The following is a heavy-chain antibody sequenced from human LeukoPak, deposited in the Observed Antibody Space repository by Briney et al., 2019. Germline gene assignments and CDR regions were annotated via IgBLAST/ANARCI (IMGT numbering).Heavy chain of an antibody. D-gene: IGHD2-8*02. CDR1: GFTFSSYS. J-gene: IGHJ4*02. CDR3: ARRSTGGYYFDY. CDR2: ISSSSTVI. Sequence: PGGSLRLSCAVSGFTFSSYSLNWVRQAPGKGPEWLSYISSSSTVIYYADSVKGRFTISRDNAKNSLYLQMNSLRAEDTAVYYCARRSTGGYYFDYWGQGTLVTVSS. V-gene: IGHV3-48*01.